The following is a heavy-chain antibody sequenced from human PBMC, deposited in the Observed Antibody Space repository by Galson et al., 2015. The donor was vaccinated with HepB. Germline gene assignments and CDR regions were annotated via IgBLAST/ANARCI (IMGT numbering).Heavy chain of an antibody. CDR3: ATDSGSASRVASDY. J-gene: IGHJ4*02. V-gene: IGHV1-24*01. CDR1: GYTLTELS. D-gene: IGHD3-10*01. CDR2: FDPEDGET. Sequence: SVKVSCKVSGYTLTELSMHWVRQAPGKGLEWMGGFDPEDGETIYAQKFQGRVTMTEDTSTDTAYMELSSLRSEDTAVYYCATDSGSASRVASDYWGQGTLVTVSS.